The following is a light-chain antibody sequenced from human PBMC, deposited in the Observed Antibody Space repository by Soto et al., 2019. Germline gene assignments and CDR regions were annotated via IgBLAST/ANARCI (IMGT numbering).Light chain of an antibody. CDR1: ESVSSSY. J-gene: IGKJ4*01. CDR3: QHYGSSPLT. CDR2: GAS. V-gene: IGKV3-20*01. Sequence: EIVLTQSPGTLSLSPGERATLSCRASESVSSSYLAWYQQKPGQAPRLLIYGASSRATGFPDRFSGSGSGTDLTLTIRRLEPEDFAVYYCQHYGSSPLTFGGGTKVDIK.